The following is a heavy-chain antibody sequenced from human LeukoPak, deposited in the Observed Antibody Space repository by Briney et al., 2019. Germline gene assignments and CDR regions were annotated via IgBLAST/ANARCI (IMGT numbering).Heavy chain of an antibody. CDR3: ARGPVGPTIPFEY. V-gene: IGHV4-59*01. J-gene: IGHJ4*02. CDR1: GGSISSYY. D-gene: IGHD1-26*01. Sequence: ASETLSLTCTVSGGSISSYYWSWIRQPPGEGLEWIGYIYYSGSTNYNPSLKSRVTMSVDTSKNQFSLKLSSVTAADTAVYYCARGPVGPTIPFEYWGQGTLVTVSS. CDR2: IYYSGST.